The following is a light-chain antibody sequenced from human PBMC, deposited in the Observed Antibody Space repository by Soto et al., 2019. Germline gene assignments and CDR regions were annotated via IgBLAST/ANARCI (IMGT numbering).Light chain of an antibody. Sequence: QSVLTQPASVSGSPGQSITISCTGTSSDVGGYNYVSWYQQHPGKAPKLMIYDVSNRPSGVSNRFSGSKSGNTASLTISGLQAGDAADYYCSSYTSSTWVFGGGTQLTVL. J-gene: IGLJ3*02. CDR1: SSDVGGYNY. CDR2: DVS. CDR3: SSYTSSTWV. V-gene: IGLV2-14*01.